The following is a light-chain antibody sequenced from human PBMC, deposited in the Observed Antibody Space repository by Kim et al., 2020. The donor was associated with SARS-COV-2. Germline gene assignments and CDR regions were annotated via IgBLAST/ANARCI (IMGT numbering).Light chain of an antibody. Sequence: GQWVPISCPGGSSNFGSNYVYWYQQLPGTAPKLLIFRHNQRPSGVPDRFSASTSGASASLAISGLRSEDEADYYCAAWDDNLSGYVFGSGTKVTVL. CDR3: AAWDDNLSGYV. V-gene: IGLV1-47*01. CDR1: SSNFGSNY. J-gene: IGLJ1*01. CDR2: RHN.